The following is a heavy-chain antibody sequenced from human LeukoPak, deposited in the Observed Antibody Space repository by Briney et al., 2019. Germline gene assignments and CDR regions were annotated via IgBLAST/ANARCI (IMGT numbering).Heavy chain of an antibody. CDR3: AKQGWLAGPFAY. Sequence: PGASLRLSCAASGFALNSCAMTWVRQFPGKGLEWVSAISGSGGSTYYADSVKGRFTISRDNSKNTLYLQMNSLRAEDTAVYYCAKQGWLAGPFAYWGQGTLVTVSS. D-gene: IGHD6-19*01. CDR1: GFALNSCA. CDR2: ISGSGGST. J-gene: IGHJ4*02. V-gene: IGHV3-23*01.